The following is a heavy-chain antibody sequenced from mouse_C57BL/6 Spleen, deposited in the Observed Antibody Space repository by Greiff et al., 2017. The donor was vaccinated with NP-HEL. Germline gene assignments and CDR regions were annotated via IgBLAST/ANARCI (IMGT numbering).Heavy chain of an antibody. CDR3: ARADDYAFAY. D-gene: IGHD2-4*01. V-gene: IGHV5-4*01. Sequence: DVHLVESGGGLVKPGGSLKLSCAASGFTFSSYAMSWVRQTPEKRLEWVATISDGGSYTYYPDNVKGRFTISRDNAKNNLYLQMSHLKSEDTAMYYCARADDYAFAYWGQGTLVTVSA. J-gene: IGHJ3*01. CDR2: ISDGGSYT. CDR1: GFTFSSYA.